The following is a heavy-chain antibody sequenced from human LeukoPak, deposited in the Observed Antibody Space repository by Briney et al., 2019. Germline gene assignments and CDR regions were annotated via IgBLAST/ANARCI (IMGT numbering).Heavy chain of an antibody. D-gene: IGHD2-15*01. V-gene: IGHV4-61*02. Sequence: PSETLSLTCTVSGGSISSGSYYWSWIRQPAGTGLEWIGRIYTSGSTNYNPSLKSRVTISVDTSKNQFSLKLSSVTAADTAVYYCARGAHCSGGSCYLAFDIWGQGTMVTVSS. CDR2: IYTSGST. CDR3: ARGAHCSGGSCYLAFDI. J-gene: IGHJ3*02. CDR1: GGSISSGSYY.